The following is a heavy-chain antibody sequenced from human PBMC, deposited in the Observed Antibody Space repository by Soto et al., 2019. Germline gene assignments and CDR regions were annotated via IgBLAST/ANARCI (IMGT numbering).Heavy chain of an antibody. V-gene: IGHV3-11*06. CDR1: GFTFSDYY. J-gene: IGHJ5*02. CDR3: ARVEGIAAAGLNWFDP. D-gene: IGHD6-13*01. Sequence: PGGSLRLSCAASGFTFSDYYMSWIRQAPGKGLEWVSYISSSSSYTNYADSVKGRFTISRDNAKNSLYLQMNSLRAEDTAVYYCARVEGIAAAGLNWFDPWGQGTLVTVS. CDR2: ISSSSSYT.